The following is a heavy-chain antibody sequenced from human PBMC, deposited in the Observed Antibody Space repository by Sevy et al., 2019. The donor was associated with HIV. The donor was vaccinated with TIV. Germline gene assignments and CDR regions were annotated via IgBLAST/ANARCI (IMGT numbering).Heavy chain of an antibody. CDR2: IRSKASGGTT. D-gene: IGHD3-10*01. Sequence: GGSLRLSCRASGFNFGDYPMSWFRQAPGKGLAWVGFIRSKASGGTTQYAASVKGRFTISRDHSESIAYLQMNSLKIEDTAVYYCSKGGSGTGWFVPWGQGTLVTVSS. J-gene: IGHJ5*02. CDR1: GFNFGDYP. V-gene: IGHV3-49*03. CDR3: SKGGSGTGWFVP.